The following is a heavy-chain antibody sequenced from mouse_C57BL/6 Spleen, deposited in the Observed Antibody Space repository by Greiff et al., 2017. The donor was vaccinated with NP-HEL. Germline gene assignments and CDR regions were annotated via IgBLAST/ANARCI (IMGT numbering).Heavy chain of an antibody. CDR3: ARSSRYYFDY. D-gene: IGHD1-1*01. CDR2: IDPSDSYT. V-gene: IGHV1-69*01. CDR1: GYTFTSYW. Sequence: QVHVKQPGAELVMPGASVKLSCKASGYTFTSYWMHWVKQRPGQGLEWIGEIDPSDSYTNYNQKFKGKSTLTVDKSSSTAYMQLSSLTSEDSAVYYCARSSRYYFDYWGQGTTLTVSS. J-gene: IGHJ2*01.